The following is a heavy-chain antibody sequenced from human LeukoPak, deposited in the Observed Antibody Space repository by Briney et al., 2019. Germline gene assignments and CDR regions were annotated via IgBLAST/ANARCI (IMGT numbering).Heavy chain of an antibody. CDR2: IIPIFGTA. Sequence: ASVKVSCKASGGTFSSYAISWVRQAPGQGLEWMGGIIPIFGTANYAQKLQGRTADESTSTAYMELSSLRSEDTAVYYCARSPWELSPTNNWFDPWGQGTLVTVSS. J-gene: IGHJ5*02. V-gene: IGHV1-69*01. CDR3: ARSPWELSPTNNWFDP. CDR1: GGTFSSYA. D-gene: IGHD3-16*02.